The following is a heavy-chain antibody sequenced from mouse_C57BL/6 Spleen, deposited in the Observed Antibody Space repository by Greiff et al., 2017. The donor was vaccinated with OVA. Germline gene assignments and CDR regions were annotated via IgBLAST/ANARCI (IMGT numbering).Heavy chain of an antibody. V-gene: IGHV1-53*01. J-gene: IGHJ2*01. Sequence: QVQLQQPGTELVKPGASVKLSCKASGYTFTSYWMHWVKQRPGQGLEWIGNINPSNGGTNYNEKFKSKATLTVDKSSSTAYMQLSSLTSEDSAVYYCARSEMTTRGYSFDNCGPSTTLTESS. CDR2: INPSNGGT. D-gene: IGHD2-4*01. CDR3: ARSEMTTRGYSFDN. CDR1: GYTFTSYW.